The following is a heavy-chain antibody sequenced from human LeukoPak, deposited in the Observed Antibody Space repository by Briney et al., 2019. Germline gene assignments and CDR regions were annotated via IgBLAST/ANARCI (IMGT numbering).Heavy chain of an antibody. CDR3: AKGYCSGGSCYWKVLGLDY. D-gene: IGHD2-15*01. CDR1: GFTFSSYG. J-gene: IGHJ4*02. CDR2: ISYDGSNK. V-gene: IGHV3-30*18. Sequence: GGSLRLSCAASGFTFSSYGMHWVRQAPGQGLEWVAVISYDGSNKYYADSVKGRFTISRDNSKNTLYLQMNSLRAEDTAVYYCAKGYCSGGSCYWKVLGLDYWGQGTLVTVSS.